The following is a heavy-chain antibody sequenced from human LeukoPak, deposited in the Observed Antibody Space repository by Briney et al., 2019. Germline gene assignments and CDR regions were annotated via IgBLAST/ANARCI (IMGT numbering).Heavy chain of an antibody. CDR3: ARETTVTAFDY. D-gene: IGHD4-17*01. CDR2: IYYSGST. V-gene: IGHV4-59*01. CDR1: GGSISSYY. J-gene: IGHJ4*02. Sequence: RPSETLSLTCTVSGGSISSYYWSWIRQPPGKGLEWIGYIYYSGSTNYNPSLKSRVTISVDTSKNQFSLKLSSVTAADTAVYYCARETTVTAFDYWGQGTLVTVSS.